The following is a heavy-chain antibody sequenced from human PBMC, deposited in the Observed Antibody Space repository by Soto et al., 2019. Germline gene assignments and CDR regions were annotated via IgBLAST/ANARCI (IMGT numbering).Heavy chain of an antibody. V-gene: IGHV1-3*01. Sequence: ASVKVSCKASGYTFTSYAMHWVRQAPGQRLEWMGWINAGNGNTKYSQKFQGRVTITRDTSASTAYMELSSLRSEDTAVYYCARDFWQQLNHYGMDVWGQGTTVTV. CDR2: INAGNGNT. CDR1: GYTFTSYA. J-gene: IGHJ6*02. D-gene: IGHD6-13*01. CDR3: ARDFWQQLNHYGMDV.